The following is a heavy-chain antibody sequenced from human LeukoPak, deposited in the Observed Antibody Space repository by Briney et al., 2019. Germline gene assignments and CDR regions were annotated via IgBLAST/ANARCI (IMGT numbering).Heavy chain of an antibody. Sequence: PGGSLRLSCAASGFTFSSYAMSWVRQAPGKGLEWVSAISGSGGSTYYADSAKGRFTISRDNSKNTLYLQMNSLRAEDTAVYYCAKEQALPLGGLDYFDYWGQGTLVTVSS. V-gene: IGHV3-23*01. J-gene: IGHJ4*02. CDR2: ISGSGGST. CDR3: AKEQALPLGGLDYFDY. D-gene: IGHD2-15*01. CDR1: GFTFSSYA.